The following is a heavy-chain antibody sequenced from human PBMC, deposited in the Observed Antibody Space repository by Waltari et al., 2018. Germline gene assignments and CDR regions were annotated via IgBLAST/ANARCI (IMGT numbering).Heavy chain of an antibody. Sequence: EVQLVESGGGLVQPGGSLRLSCAASGFTFSSYAMSWVRQAPGKGLEWVSAISGSGGSTYYADSVKGRFTISRDNSKNTLYLQMNSLRAEDTAVYYCAKDHRGPLFVAYYSFDYWGQGTLVTVSS. J-gene: IGHJ4*02. CDR2: ISGSGGST. D-gene: IGHD3-22*01. CDR3: AKDHRGPLFVAYYSFDY. V-gene: IGHV3-23*04. CDR1: GFTFSSYA.